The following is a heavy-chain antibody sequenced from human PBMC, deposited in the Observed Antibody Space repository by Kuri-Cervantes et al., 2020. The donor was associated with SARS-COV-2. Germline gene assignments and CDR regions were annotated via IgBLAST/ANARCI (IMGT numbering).Heavy chain of an antibody. V-gene: IGHV3-33*08. CDR1: GFTFSDYD. J-gene: IGHJ6*03. Sequence: GESLKISCASSGFTFSDYDMHWVRQAPGKGLEWVAVIWYDGRNTYYTGSVKGRFTISRDNSKNMLYLEVNSLRAEDTAVYYCARNHSMDVWGTGPRSPSP. CDR3: ARNHSMDV. CDR2: IWYDGRNT.